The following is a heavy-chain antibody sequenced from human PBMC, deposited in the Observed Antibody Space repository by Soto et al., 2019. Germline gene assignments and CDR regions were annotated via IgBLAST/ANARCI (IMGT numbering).Heavy chain of an antibody. CDR2: IIPILGIA. Sequence: QVQLVQSGAEVKKPGSSVKVSCKASGGTFSSYTISWVRQAPGQGLEWMGRIIPILGIANYAQKFQGRVTITGDRSTSTADMELSSLRSEDTAVYYCARNYGSGSSAAYWGQGTLVTVSS. CDR1: GGTFSSYT. CDR3: ARNYGSGSSAAY. D-gene: IGHD3-10*01. V-gene: IGHV1-69*02. J-gene: IGHJ4*02.